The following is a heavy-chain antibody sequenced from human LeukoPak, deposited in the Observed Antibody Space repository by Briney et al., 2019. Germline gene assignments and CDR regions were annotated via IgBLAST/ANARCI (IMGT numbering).Heavy chain of an antibody. CDR2: IIPIFGTA. Sequence: SVKVSCKASGGTFSSYAISWVRQAPGQGLEWMGGIIPIFGTANYAQKFQGRVTITADESASTAYMELSSLRSEDTAVYYCARASMRKYCGGDCYPPYNWFDPWGQGTLVTVSS. CDR3: ARASMRKYCGGDCYPPYNWFDP. D-gene: IGHD2-21*02. V-gene: IGHV1-69*13. J-gene: IGHJ5*02. CDR1: GGTFSSYA.